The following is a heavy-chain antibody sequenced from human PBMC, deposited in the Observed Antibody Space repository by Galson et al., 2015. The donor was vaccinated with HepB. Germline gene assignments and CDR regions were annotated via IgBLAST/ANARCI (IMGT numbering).Heavy chain of an antibody. CDR1: GFTFSSYS. CDR3: ARGDVLRFLEWLLSSGDYYYYYMDV. V-gene: IGHV3-21*01. D-gene: IGHD3-3*01. J-gene: IGHJ6*03. Sequence: SLRLSCAASGFTFSSYSMNWVRQAPGKGLEWVSSISSSSSYIYYADSVKGRFTISRDNAKNSLYLQMNSLRAEDTAVYYCARGDVLRFLEWLLSSGDYYYYYMDVWGKGTTVTVSS. CDR2: ISSSSSYI.